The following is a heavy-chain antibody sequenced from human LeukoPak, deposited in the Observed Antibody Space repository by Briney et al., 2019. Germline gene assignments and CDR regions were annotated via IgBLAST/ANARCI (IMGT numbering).Heavy chain of an antibody. Sequence: ASVKVSCVAPGYTFTSYGISWVRHAPGQGLGWMGWIRDYNGNTNYAQKLQGRVTMTTDTSTSTAYMELRSLRSDDTAVYYCARNTCSGGSCYSDYWGQGTLVTVSS. CDR3: ARNTCSGGSCYSDY. D-gene: IGHD2-15*01. CDR1: GYTFTSYG. CDR2: IRDYNGNT. V-gene: IGHV1-18*01. J-gene: IGHJ4*02.